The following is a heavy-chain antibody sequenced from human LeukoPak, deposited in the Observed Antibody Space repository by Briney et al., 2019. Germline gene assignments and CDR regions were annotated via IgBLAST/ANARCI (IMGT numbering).Heavy chain of an antibody. CDR3: AREGPWPVDY. Sequence: SGGSLRLSCAASRFTFSSYSMNWVRQAPGKGLEWVSSISSTSSYIYYADSVKGRFTISRDNAKNTLYLQMSSLRVEDTAVYYCAREGPWPVDYWGQGTLVIVSS. CDR1: RFTFSSYS. J-gene: IGHJ4*01. V-gene: IGHV3-21*01. D-gene: IGHD6-19*01. CDR2: ISSTSSYI.